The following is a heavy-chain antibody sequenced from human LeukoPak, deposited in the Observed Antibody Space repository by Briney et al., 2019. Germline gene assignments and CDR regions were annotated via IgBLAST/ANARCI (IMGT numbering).Heavy chain of an antibody. Sequence: PGGSLRLSCAASGFTFSHYSMNWVRQAPGKGLEWVSSISGSSSYIYYADSVKGRFTISRDNARNSLYLQMNSLRAEDTAVYYCARDSQAYCSGGRCSMFDYWAQGNLVTVSS. CDR3: ARDSQAYCSGGRCSMFDY. J-gene: IGHJ4*02. D-gene: IGHD2-15*01. CDR1: GFTFSHYS. CDR2: ISGSSSYI. V-gene: IGHV3-21*01.